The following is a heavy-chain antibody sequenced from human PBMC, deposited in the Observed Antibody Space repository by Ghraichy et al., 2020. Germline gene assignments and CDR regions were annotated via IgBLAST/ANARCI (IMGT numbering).Heavy chain of an antibody. CDR1: GYTFTSYG. CDR3: ARDQVVTGYYYYYGMDV. Sequence: VKVSCKASGYTFTSYGISWVRQAPGQGLEWMGWINNYNGNTNYAQKLQGRVTMTTDTSTSTAYMELRSLRSDDTAVYYCARDQVVTGYYYYYGMDVWGQGTTVTVSS. CDR2: INNYNGNT. D-gene: IGHD2-21*02. J-gene: IGHJ6*02. V-gene: IGHV1-18*04.